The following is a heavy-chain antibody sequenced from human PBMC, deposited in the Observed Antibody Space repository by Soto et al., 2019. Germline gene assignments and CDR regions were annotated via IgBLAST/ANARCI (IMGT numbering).Heavy chain of an antibody. J-gene: IGHJ2*01. D-gene: IGHD2-15*01. CDR3: ASTVVTPLGFDL. CDR1: GFTFNTYG. V-gene: IGHV3-74*01. Sequence: GGSLRLSCAASGFTFNTYGMYWVRQAPGKGLVWVSWINSEGSATRYADSMKGRFTISRDNAKNSLHLQMNSLSPEDTAVYYCASTVVTPLGFDLWGRGTLVTV. CDR2: INSEGSAT.